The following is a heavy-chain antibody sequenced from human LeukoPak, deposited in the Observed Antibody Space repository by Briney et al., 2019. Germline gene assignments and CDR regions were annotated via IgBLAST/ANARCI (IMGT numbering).Heavy chain of an antibody. CDR1: GFTFSSYS. D-gene: IGHD1-1*01. J-gene: IGHJ4*02. Sequence: PGGSLRLSCVGSGFTFSSYSMSWVRQAPGKGLEWLSYISSSSGTIYYADSVKGRFTVSRDNAKNSLYLQMNSLRVEDTAVYYCARDLQLDPYWGQGTLVTVSS. CDR2: ISSSSGTI. CDR3: ARDLQLDPY. V-gene: IGHV3-48*01.